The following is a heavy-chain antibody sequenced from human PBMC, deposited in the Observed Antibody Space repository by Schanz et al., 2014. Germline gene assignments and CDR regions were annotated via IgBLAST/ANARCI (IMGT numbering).Heavy chain of an antibody. CDR2: TSNDGSFT. CDR1: GFSFSDYY. Sequence: EVQLVESGGGLVQPGGSLRLSCAASGFSFSDYYMSWIRQAPGKGLVWVSRTSNDGSFTTFADSVKGRFTISRDNAKNTLYLQMNSLRAEDTAVYYCVRDTDYHFDYWGQGTLVTVSS. V-gene: IGHV3-74*01. D-gene: IGHD4-17*01. J-gene: IGHJ4*02. CDR3: VRDTDYHFDY.